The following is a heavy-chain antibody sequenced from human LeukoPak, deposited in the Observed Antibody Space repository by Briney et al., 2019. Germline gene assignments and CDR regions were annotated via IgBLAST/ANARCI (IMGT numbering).Heavy chain of an antibody. Sequence: GGSLKLSCAASGFTFSGSAMHWVRQASGKGLEWVGRIRSKANSYATAYAASVKGRFTISRDDSKNAAYLQMNSLKTEDTAVYYCTPFLVPVDYWGQGTLVTVSS. CDR1: GFTFSGSA. CDR3: TPFLVPVDY. CDR2: IRSKANSYAT. V-gene: IGHV3-73*01. D-gene: IGHD2-2*01. J-gene: IGHJ4*02.